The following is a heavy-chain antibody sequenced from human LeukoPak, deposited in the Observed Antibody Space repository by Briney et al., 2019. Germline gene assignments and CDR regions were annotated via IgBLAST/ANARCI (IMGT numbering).Heavy chain of an antibody. Sequence: SETLSLTCTVSGGSISSSSYYWGWIRQPPGKGLEWIGSIYYSGSTYYNPSLKSRVTISVDTSKNQFSLKLSSVTAADTAVYYCARVVVVAATYPTLWFDPWGQGTLVTVSS. CDR3: ARVVVVAATYPTLWFDP. CDR2: IYYSGST. J-gene: IGHJ5*02. CDR1: GGSISSSSYY. V-gene: IGHV4-39*07. D-gene: IGHD2-15*01.